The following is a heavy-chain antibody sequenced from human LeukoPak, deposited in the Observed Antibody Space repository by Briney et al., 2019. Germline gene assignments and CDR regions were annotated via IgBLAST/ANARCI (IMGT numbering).Heavy chain of an antibody. V-gene: IGHV1-69*05. D-gene: IGHD3-22*01. Sequence: SVKVSCKTSGGTFSYYAVSWVRQAPGHGLEWLGGIIPLFGTTYYAENFQGRATITTDESTSTVYMELRGLRFEDTAVYYCARVNRPTYYYDSSGYSWYFDVWGRGTLVTVSS. CDR1: GGTFSYYA. J-gene: IGHJ2*01. CDR2: IIPLFGTT. CDR3: ARVNRPTYYYDSSGYSWYFDV.